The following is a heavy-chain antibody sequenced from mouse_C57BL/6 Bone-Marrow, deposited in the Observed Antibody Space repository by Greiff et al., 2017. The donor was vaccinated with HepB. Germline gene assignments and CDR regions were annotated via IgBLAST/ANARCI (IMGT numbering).Heavy chain of an antibody. CDR2: IWSGGST. V-gene: IGHV2-2*01. J-gene: IGHJ4*01. CDR3: ARSYSNGYYAMDY. D-gene: IGHD2-5*01. Sequence: VQLQQSGPGLVQPSQSLSITCTVSGFSLTSYGVHWVRQSPGKGLEWLGVIWSGGSTDYNAAFISRLSISKDNSKSQVFFKMNSLQADDTAIYYCARSYSNGYYAMDYWGQGTSVTVSS. CDR1: GFSLTSYG.